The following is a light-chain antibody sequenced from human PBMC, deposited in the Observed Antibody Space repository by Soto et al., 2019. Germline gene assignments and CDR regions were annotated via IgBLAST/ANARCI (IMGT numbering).Light chain of an antibody. CDR2: DAS. Sequence: DIQLTQSPPYLSASVGERVNIICRASHSIGTWLAWHQQKPGKAPNLLMFDASTLHTGVPSRFSGSGDGTEFTLSISSLQPDDSAIYFCRQYKTYTFGRGTRLEIK. CDR1: HSIGTW. CDR3: RQYKTYT. J-gene: IGKJ5*01. V-gene: IGKV1-5*02.